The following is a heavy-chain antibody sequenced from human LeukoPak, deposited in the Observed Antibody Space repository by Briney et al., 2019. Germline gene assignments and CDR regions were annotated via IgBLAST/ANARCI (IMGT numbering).Heavy chain of an antibody. CDR1: GFNFTNAW. Sequence: GGSLRLSCAASGFNFTNAWMTWVRQAPGRGLEWVGRIKSETDGGTIHYGAPVKGRFIISRDDSKNTVGLQMNSLKTEDTGVYYCTTSIVGTTAYWGQGTLVIVSS. J-gene: IGHJ4*02. CDR3: TTSIVGTTAY. CDR2: IKSETDGGTI. V-gene: IGHV3-15*01. D-gene: IGHD1-26*01.